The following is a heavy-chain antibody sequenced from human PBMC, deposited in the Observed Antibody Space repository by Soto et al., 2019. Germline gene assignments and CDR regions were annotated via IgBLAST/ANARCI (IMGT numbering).Heavy chain of an antibody. CDR1: GGSISSSYHY. CDR3: ARHSAVATAADWFDP. Sequence: QLQLQESGPGLVKPSETLSLTCTVSGGSISSSYHYWGWIRQPPGKGLEWIGSIYYSGSTYNNPSLKSRVAISVDTSKNQFSRKLSSVTAADTAVFYCARHSAVATAADWFDPWGQGTLVTVSS. V-gene: IGHV4-39*01. CDR2: IYYSGST. J-gene: IGHJ5*02. D-gene: IGHD6-19*01.